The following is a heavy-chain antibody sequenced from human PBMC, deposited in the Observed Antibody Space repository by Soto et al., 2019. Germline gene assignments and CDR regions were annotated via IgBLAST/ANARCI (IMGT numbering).Heavy chain of an antibody. D-gene: IGHD3-9*01. CDR3: AKAIRFGWLGGGGFVY. J-gene: IGHJ4*02. Sequence: EVQLVESGGGLVQPGRSLRLSCAASGFTFDDYAMHWVRQAPGKGLEWVSGISWNSGSIGYADSVKGRFTISRDNAKNSLYLPMNSLRAEDTALYYCAKAIRFGWLGGGGFVYWGQGTLVTVSS. CDR1: GFTFDDYA. CDR2: ISWNSGSI. V-gene: IGHV3-9*01.